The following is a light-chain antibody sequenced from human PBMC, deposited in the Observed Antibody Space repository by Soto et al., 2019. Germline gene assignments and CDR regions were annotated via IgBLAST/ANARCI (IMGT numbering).Light chain of an antibody. Sequence: DIVMTQSPESLAVSLGDRATINCKSSQSILYTSNNKNYLAWYQQKPGQPPKLLIYWASTRESGVPDRFSGSGSGTDFTLTISSLQSEAVAVYYCQQYYSTPPVTFGQGTKVEIK. CDR2: WAS. CDR1: QSILYTSNNKNY. V-gene: IGKV4-1*01. CDR3: QQYYSTPPVT. J-gene: IGKJ1*01.